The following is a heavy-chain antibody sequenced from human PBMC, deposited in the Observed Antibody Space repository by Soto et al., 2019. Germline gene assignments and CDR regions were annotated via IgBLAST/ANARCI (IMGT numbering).Heavy chain of an antibody. Sequence: GGSLRLSCAASGFTFSDHYMDWVRQAPGKGLEWVGRSRNKANSYTTEYAASVKGRFTISRDDSKNSLYLQMNSLKTEDTAVYYCARGSMAGRPSFDSWGQGTLVTVSS. CDR2: SRNKANSYTT. J-gene: IGHJ4*02. V-gene: IGHV3-72*01. CDR1: GFTFSDHY. CDR3: ARGSMAGRPSFDS. D-gene: IGHD6-6*01.